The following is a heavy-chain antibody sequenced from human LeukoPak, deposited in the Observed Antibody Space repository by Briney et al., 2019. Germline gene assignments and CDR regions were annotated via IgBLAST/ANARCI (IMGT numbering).Heavy chain of an antibody. Sequence: PGGSLRLSCAPSGFTINIYAMSWVRQAPGKGLEWVSSITVNGGGISYADSVKGRFTISRDNSKNTLYLQMNSLRAEDTAVYYCAKDPNGDYVGAFDSWDQGTRVTVSS. CDR2: ITVNGGGI. CDR3: AKDPNGDYVGAFDS. D-gene: IGHD4-17*01. V-gene: IGHV3-23*01. J-gene: IGHJ3*02. CDR1: GFTINIYA.